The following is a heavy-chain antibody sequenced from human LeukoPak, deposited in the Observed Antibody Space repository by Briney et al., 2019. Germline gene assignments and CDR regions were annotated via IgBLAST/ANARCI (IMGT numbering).Heavy chain of an antibody. CDR2: IYPGDSDT. D-gene: IGHD3-22*01. J-gene: IGHJ3*02. V-gene: IGHV5-51*01. Sequence: GESLKISCKGSGYSFTSYWIGWVRQTPGKGLEWMGIIYPGDSDTRYSPSFQGQVTISADKSISTAYLQWSSLKASDTAMYYCARAKEPYYYDSSGYAFDAFDIWGQGTMVTVSS. CDR1: GYSFTSYW. CDR3: ARAKEPYYYDSSGYAFDAFDI.